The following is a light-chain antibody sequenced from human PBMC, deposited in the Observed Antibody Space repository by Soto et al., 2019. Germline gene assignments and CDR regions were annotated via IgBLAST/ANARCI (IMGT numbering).Light chain of an antibody. V-gene: IGKV3-15*01. J-gene: IGKJ3*01. CDR1: QSVSSN. CDR3: HQYNTWPPHFT. Sequence: EIVMTQSPATLSVSPGERATLSCRASQSVSSNLAWYQQKPGQAPRRLIYGASTRATGIPARFSGSGSGTEYTLTISSLQSEDFAVYYCHQYNTWPPHFTFGPGTKVDVK. CDR2: GAS.